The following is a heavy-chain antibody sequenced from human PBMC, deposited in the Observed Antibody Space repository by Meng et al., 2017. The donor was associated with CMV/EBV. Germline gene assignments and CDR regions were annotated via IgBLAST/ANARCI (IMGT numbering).Heavy chain of an antibody. Sequence: ASVKVSCKASGYTFTGYYMHWVRQAPGQGLEWMGWINPNSGGTNYAQKFQGRVTMTRDTSISTAYMELSRLRSDDTAVYYCASPLNLHRGAFDIWGQGTMVTVSS. J-gene: IGHJ3*02. V-gene: IGHV1-2*02. CDR3: ASPLNLHRGAFDI. CDR1: GYTFTGYY. D-gene: IGHD3-10*01. CDR2: INPNSGGT.